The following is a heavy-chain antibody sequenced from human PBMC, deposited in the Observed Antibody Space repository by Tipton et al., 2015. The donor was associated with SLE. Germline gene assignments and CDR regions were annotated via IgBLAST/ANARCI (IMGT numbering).Heavy chain of an antibody. CDR3: ARGGAVYYYYYYMDV. Sequence: TLSLTCSVSGGSIRGSSSNHYWSWIRQPPGKGLEWIGEINHSGSTNYNPSLKSRVTISVDTSKNQFSLKLSSVTAADTAVYYCARGGAVYYYYYYMDVWGKGTTVTVSS. D-gene: IGHD3-10*01. V-gene: IGHV4-34*01. J-gene: IGHJ6*03. CDR1: GGSIRGSSSNHY. CDR2: INHSGST.